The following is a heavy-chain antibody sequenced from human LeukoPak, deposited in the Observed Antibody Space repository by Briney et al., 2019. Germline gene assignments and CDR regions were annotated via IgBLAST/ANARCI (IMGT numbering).Heavy chain of an antibody. J-gene: IGHJ3*02. Sequence: GSSVKVSCKASGGTFSSYAISWVRQAPGQGLEWMGGIIPIFGTANYAQKLQGRVTMTTDTSTSTAYMELRSLRSDDTAVYYCARENTAMASGAFDIWGQGTMVTVSS. V-gene: IGHV1-69*05. CDR2: IIPIFGTA. D-gene: IGHD5-18*01. CDR3: ARENTAMASGAFDI. CDR1: GGTFSSYA.